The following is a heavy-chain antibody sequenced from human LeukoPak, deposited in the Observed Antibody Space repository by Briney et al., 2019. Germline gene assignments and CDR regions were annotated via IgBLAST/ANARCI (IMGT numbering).Heavy chain of an antibody. V-gene: IGHV4-31*03. CDR2: IYYSGSA. J-gene: IGHJ5*02. CDR3: ARADYSNYVAYNWFDP. Sequence: SETLSLTCTVSGGSISSGGYYWSWIRQHPGKGLEWIGYIYYSGSAYYYPSLKSRLTISVDTSKNQFSLKLSSVTAADTAVYYCARADYSNYVAYNWFDPWGQGTLVTVSS. CDR1: GGSISSGGYY. D-gene: IGHD4-11*01.